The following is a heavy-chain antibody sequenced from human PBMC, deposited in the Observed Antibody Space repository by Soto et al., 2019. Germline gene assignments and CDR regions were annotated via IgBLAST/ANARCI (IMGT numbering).Heavy chain of an antibody. CDR2: IQYNGYS. J-gene: IGHJ6*02. CDR3: ARHGFGSLHGLVDV. D-gene: IGHD3-10*01. Sequence: QVQLQESGPGLVKPSETLSLTCTVSGGSITNYYCSWFRQPPGKGLEWIGYIQYNGYSAYNLSLNRRLTMSMDTSNTQFSLMLESLTATDTAVYYCARHGFGSLHGLVDVWGQGTTVIVSS. CDR1: GGSITNYY. V-gene: IGHV4-59*08.